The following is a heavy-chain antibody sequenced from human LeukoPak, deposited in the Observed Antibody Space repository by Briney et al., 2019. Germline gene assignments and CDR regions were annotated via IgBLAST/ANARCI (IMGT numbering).Heavy chain of an antibody. V-gene: IGHV5-51*01. CDR2: IYPGDSDT. J-gene: IGHJ4*02. CDR1: GYSFTSYW. Sequence: GESLKISCKGSGYSFTSYWIGWGRQMPGKGVEWMGIIYPGDSDTRYNPSFQGQVTISADKSISTAYLQWSSLKASDTAMYYCARHSKQQLNSDYWGQGTLVTVSS. D-gene: IGHD6-13*01. CDR3: ARHSKQQLNSDY.